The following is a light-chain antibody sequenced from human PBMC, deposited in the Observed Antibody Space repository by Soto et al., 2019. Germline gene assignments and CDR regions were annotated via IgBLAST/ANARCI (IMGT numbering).Light chain of an antibody. J-gene: IGLJ2*01. CDR2: DVS. CDR1: SYDIGGYKY. Sequence: QSALTQPASMSGSPGQSITISCTGSSYDIGGYKYVSWYQHHPGNAPKLILYDVSNRPSGISHRFSGSKSGNTAYLTISGLQSEDEADYYCNSYTSWDRIEGFFGGGTKLTVL. V-gene: IGLV2-14*03. CDR3: NSYTSWDRIEGF.